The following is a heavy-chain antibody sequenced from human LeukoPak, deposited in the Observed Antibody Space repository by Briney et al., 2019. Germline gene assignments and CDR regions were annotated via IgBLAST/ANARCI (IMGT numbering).Heavy chain of an antibody. J-gene: IGHJ4*02. V-gene: IGHV3-7*03. CDR2: IKQDGSEK. Sequence: TGGSLRLSCAASGFTFSSYWMSWVRQAPGKGLEWVANIKQDGSEKYYVDSVKGRFTISRDNAKNSLYLQMNSPRAEDTALYYCARGGSGYYGEFDYWGQGTLVTVSS. D-gene: IGHD3-22*01. CDR3: ARGGSGYYGEFDY. CDR1: GFTFSSYW.